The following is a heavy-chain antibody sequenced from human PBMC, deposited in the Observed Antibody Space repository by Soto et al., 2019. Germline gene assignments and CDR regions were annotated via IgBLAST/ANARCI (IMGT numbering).Heavy chain of an antibody. CDR1: GFTFSGSA. Sequence: GGSLRLSCAASGFTFSGSAMHWVRQASGKGLEWVGRIRSKANSYATAYAASVKGRFTISRDDSKNTAYLQMNSLKTEDAAVYYCSRYDEERLSYYDILTGYYDDYWGQGTLVTVSS. CDR3: SRYDEERLSYYDILTGYYDDY. J-gene: IGHJ4*02. D-gene: IGHD3-9*01. CDR2: IRSKANSYAT. V-gene: IGHV3-73*01.